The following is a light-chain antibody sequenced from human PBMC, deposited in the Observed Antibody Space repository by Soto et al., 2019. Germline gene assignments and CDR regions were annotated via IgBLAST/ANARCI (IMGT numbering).Light chain of an antibody. CDR2: GAS. CDR3: QQYNNWPRT. V-gene: IGKV3-15*01. J-gene: IGKJ1*01. CDR1: QSVSSN. Sequence: EIVMTQSPATLSVSPGERATLSGRASQSVSSNLAWYQQKPGQAPRLLIYGASTRATGIPARFSGSGSGTEFTLTISSLQSEDFAVYYCQQYNNWPRTFGQGTKVDSK.